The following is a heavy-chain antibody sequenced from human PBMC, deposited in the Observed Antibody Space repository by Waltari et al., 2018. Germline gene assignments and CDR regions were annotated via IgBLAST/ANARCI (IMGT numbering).Heavy chain of an antibody. J-gene: IGHJ6*02. CDR1: GFTFSDYY. D-gene: IGHD5-12*01. CDR3: ARDSYDPYYGMDV. Sequence: QVQLVESGGGLVKPGGSLRLSCAASGFTFSDYYMSWIRQAPGKGLEWVSDISSSCSTIYYADSVKGLFTISRDNAKNSLYLQMNRLRAEDTAVYYCARDSYDPYYGMDVWGQGTTVTVSS. V-gene: IGHV3-11*01. CDR2: ISSSCSTI.